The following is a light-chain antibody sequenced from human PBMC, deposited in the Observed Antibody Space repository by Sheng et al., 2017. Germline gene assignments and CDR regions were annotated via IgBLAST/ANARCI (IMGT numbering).Light chain of an antibody. V-gene: IGKV3-11*01. CDR3: QQRGNWPPRT. CDR2: DAS. CDR1: QSVSRN. Sequence: EIVLTQSPGTMSLFPGERATLSCRASQSVSRNVAWYQHKPGQAPRLLIFDASNRASGIPARFSGSGYGTHFTLTITNLEPEDFAVYYCQQRGNWPPRTFGPGTKLDFK. J-gene: IGKJ3*01.